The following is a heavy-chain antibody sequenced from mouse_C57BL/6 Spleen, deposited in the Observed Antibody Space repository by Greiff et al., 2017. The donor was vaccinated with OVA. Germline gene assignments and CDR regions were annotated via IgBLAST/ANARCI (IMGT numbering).Heavy chain of an antibody. CDR3: ARDDYDRELGRLYAMDY. CDR1: GFTFSSYA. CDR2: ISDGGSYT. V-gene: IGHV5-4*01. D-gene: IGHD2-4*01. J-gene: IGHJ4*01. Sequence: EVQLVESGGGLVKPGGSLKLSCAASGFTFSSYAMSWVRQTPEKRLEWVATISDGGSYTYYPDNVKGRFTISRDNAKNNLYLQMSHLKSEDTPMYYCARDDYDRELGRLYAMDYWGQGTSVTVSS.